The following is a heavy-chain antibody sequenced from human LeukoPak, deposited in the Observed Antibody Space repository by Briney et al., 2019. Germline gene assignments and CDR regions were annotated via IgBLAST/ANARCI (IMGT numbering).Heavy chain of an antibody. CDR3: ASRAGKPGNTPWCFDY. J-gene: IGHJ4*02. D-gene: IGHD1-7*01. V-gene: IGHV3-7*01. CDR1: GFTVSSNY. Sequence: GGSLRLSCAASGFTVSSNYMTWVRQAPGKGPEWVANIRQDGSETNYVDSVRGRFTIARDNPKNSLYLQMTSLRGEDTAVYYCASRAGKPGNTPWCFDYWGQGALVTVSS. CDR2: IRQDGSET.